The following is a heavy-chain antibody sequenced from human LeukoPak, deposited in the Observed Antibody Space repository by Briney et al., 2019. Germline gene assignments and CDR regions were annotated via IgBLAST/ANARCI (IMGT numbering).Heavy chain of an antibody. CDR3: ARVYLAGTFLLGAFDI. CDR2: ISSSSSYI. CDR1: GFTFSSYS. Sequence: AGGSLRLSCAASGFTFSSYSMNWVRQAPGKGLEWVSSISSSSSYIYYADSVKGRFTISRDNAKNSLYLQMNSLRAEDTAVYYCARVYLAGTFLLGAFDIWGQGTMVTVSS. J-gene: IGHJ3*02. D-gene: IGHD6-19*01. V-gene: IGHV3-21*01.